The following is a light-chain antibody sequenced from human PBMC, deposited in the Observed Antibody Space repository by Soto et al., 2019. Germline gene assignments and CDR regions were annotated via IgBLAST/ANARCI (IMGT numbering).Light chain of an antibody. CDR1: KLGDKY. CDR2: QDN. Sequence: SYELTQPPSVSVSPGQTASITCSGDKLGDKYACWYQQKPGQSPVLVIYQDNKRPSGIPERFSGSSSGNTATLTISGTQAMDEADYFCLAWGSSTGVFGGGTKLTVL. V-gene: IGLV3-1*01. J-gene: IGLJ2*01. CDR3: LAWGSSTGV.